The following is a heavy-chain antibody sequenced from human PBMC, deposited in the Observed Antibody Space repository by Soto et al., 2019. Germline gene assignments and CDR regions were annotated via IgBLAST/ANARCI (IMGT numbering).Heavy chain of an antibody. Sequence: ASVKVSCKASGGTFSSYTISWVRQAPGQGLEWMGWMNPNSGITGYAQKFQGRVTMTRNTSISTAYMELSSLRSEDTAVYYCASSNWNENADDAFDIWGQGTMVTVSS. CDR2: MNPNSGIT. CDR3: ASSNWNENADDAFDI. CDR1: GGTFSSYT. J-gene: IGHJ3*02. V-gene: IGHV1-8*02. D-gene: IGHD1-1*01.